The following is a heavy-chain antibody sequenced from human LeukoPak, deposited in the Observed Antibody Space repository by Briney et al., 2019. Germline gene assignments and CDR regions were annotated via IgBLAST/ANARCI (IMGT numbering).Heavy chain of an antibody. D-gene: IGHD2-15*01. CDR2: IYYSGST. CDR3: ARDVGCSGGRCYTGFDY. J-gene: IGHJ4*02. Sequence: SETLSLTCTVSGGSISSSSYYWGWIRQPPGKGLEWIGSIYYSGSTYYNPSLKSRVTISVDTSKNQFSLKLSSVTAADTALYYCARDVGCSGGRCYTGFDYWGQGSLVTVSS. V-gene: IGHV4-39*07. CDR1: GGSISSSSYY.